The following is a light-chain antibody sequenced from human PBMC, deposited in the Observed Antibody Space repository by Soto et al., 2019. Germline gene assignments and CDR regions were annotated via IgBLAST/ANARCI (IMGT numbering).Light chain of an antibody. CDR1: SSDVGVYNY. CDR2: DVS. CDR3: SSYTSSSTVV. V-gene: IGLV2-14*01. J-gene: IGLJ2*01. Sequence: QSALTQPASVSGSPGQSITISCTGSSSDVGVYNYVSWYQQHPGKAPKLIIYDVSNRPSGVSNRFSGSKSRNTASLTISGLQAEDEADYYCSSYTSSSTVVFGGGTKVTVL.